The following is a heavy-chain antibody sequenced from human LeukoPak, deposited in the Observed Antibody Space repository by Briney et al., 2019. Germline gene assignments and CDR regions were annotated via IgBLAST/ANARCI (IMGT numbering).Heavy chain of an antibody. CDR1: GYTFTGYY. D-gene: IGHD3-10*01. V-gene: IGHV1-2*02. J-gene: IGHJ6*03. Sequence: ASVKVSCKASGYTFTGYYMHWVRQAPGQGLEWMGWINPNSGGTNYAQKFQGRVTMTRDTSISTAYMELSRLRSDDTAVYYCARDSSVRGPHYYYMDVWSKGTTVTISS. CDR3: ARDSSVRGPHYYYMDV. CDR2: INPNSGGT.